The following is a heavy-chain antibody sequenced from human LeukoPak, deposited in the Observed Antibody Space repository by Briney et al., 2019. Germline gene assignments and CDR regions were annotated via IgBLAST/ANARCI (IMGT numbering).Heavy chain of an antibody. CDR3: ATSSGVPAAIRPCMDV. CDR2: FDPEDGET. J-gene: IGHJ6*02. D-gene: IGHD2-2*02. CDR1: GYTLTELS. Sequence: ASVKVSCKVSGYTLTELSMHWVRQAPGKGLEWMGGFDPEDGETIYAQKFQGRVTMTEDTSTDTAYMELSGLRSEDTAVYYCATSSGVPAAIRPCMDVWGQGTTVTVSS. V-gene: IGHV1-24*01.